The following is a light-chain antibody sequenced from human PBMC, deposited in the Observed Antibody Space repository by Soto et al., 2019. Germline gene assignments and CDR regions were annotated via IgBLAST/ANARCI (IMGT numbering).Light chain of an antibody. Sequence: QSVLTQPPSVSGAPGQRVTISCTRGSSNIGAGYDVHWYQQLPGTAPKLLIYGNSNRPSGVPDRFSGSKSGTSASLAITGLQAEDEADYYCQSSDSSLSGVVFGGGTKVTVL. CDR2: GNS. J-gene: IGLJ2*01. CDR3: QSSDSSLSGVV. V-gene: IGLV1-40*01. CDR1: SSNIGAGYD.